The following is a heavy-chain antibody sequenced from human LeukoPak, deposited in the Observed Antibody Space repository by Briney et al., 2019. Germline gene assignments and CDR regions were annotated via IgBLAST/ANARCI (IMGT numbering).Heavy chain of an antibody. CDR1: GFTFSTYW. J-gene: IGHJ4*02. D-gene: IGHD3-3*01. CDR3: ARETESIDLWSGYGQ. Sequence: GGSLRLSCTVSGFTFSTYWMNWVRQAPGKGLEWVANIKQDGSEKYYVESVKGRFTISRDNAKNSLFLQMSSLRVEDTAVYYCARETESIDLWSGYGQWGQGTLVIVSS. CDR2: IKQDGSEK. V-gene: IGHV3-7*01.